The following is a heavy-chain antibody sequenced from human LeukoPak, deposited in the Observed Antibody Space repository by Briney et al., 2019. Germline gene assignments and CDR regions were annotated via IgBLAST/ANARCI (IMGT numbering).Heavy chain of an antibody. D-gene: IGHD3-10*01. J-gene: IGHJ5*02. CDR2: ITHSGST. CDR1: GGSFSGYY. V-gene: IGHV4-34*01. Sequence: SETLSLTCAVYGGSFSGYYWNWIRQPPGKGLEWIGEITHSGSTNYNPSLKSRVTISVDTSKNNLSLNLSSVTAADTAVYYCASWSGGNWFDPWGQGTLVTVSS. CDR3: ASWSGGNWFDP.